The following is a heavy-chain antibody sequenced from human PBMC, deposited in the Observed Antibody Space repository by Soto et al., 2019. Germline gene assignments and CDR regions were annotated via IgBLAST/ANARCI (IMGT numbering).Heavy chain of an antibody. V-gene: IGHV1-69*13. CDR1: GGTFSSYA. D-gene: IGHD2-15*01. CDR2: IIPIFGTA. J-gene: IGHJ4*02. CDR3: ARGGDCSGGSCYTHEGHFDY. Sequence: ASVKVSCKASGGTFSSYAISWVRQAPGQGLEWMGGIIPIFGTANYAQKFQGRVTITADESTSTAYMELSSLRSEDTAVYYCARGGDCSGGSCYTHEGHFDYWGQGTLVTVS.